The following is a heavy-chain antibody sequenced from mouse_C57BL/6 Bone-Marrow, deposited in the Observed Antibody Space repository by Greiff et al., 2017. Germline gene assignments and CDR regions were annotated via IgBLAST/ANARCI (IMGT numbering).Heavy chain of an antibody. J-gene: IGHJ2*01. V-gene: IGHV1-64*01. D-gene: IGHD1-1*01. Sequence: QVQLQQPGAELVKPGASVKLSCKASGYTFTSYWMHWVKQRPGQGLEWIGMIHPNSGSTNYNEKFKSKATLTVDKSSSTAYMQHSSLTSEDSAVYYCARFTTVVATDYWGQGTTLTVSS. CDR1: GYTFTSYW. CDR3: ARFTTVVATDY. CDR2: IHPNSGST.